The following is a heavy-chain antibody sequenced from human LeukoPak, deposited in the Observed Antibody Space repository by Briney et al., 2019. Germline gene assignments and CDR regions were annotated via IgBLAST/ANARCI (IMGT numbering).Heavy chain of an antibody. D-gene: IGHD6-19*01. V-gene: IGHV1-2*02. CDR1: GYTFTTYY. Sequence: ASVKVSCKASGYTFTTYYMHWVRQAPGQGPEWMGWINPKTGDTKYAQKFQGRVTMTRDTSISTVYLEFNRLRSDDTAVYYCARTGGAFYTTGWYYFDYWGQGTLVTVSS. CDR2: INPKTGDT. CDR3: ARTGGAFYTTGWYYFDY. J-gene: IGHJ4*02.